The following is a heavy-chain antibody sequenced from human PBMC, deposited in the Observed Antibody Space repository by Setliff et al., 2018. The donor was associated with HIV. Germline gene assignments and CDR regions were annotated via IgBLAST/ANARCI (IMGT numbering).Heavy chain of an antibody. D-gene: IGHD6-19*01. CDR3: ARHVTPLEWLSYFYMDV. CDR2: ISYSGHI. J-gene: IGHJ6*03. Sequence: SETLSLTCTVSGGSISSSNYYWGWIRQPPGKGLEWIGAISYSGHIYFNSSPKSRVTIYLDTSKRQLSLRLTSVTAADTAVYYCARHVTPLEWLSYFYMDVWGKGATVTVSS. V-gene: IGHV4-39*01. CDR1: GGSISSSNYY.